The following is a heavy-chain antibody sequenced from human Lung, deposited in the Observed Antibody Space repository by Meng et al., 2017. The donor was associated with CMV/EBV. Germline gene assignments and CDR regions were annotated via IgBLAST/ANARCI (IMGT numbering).Heavy chain of an antibody. CDR1: GFTFSSYW. J-gene: IGHJ6*02. CDR3: ARAIVVPAAPYYYYGMDV. Sequence: GEXXKISCAASGFTFSSYWMSWVRQAPGKGLEWVANIKQDGSEKYYVDSVKGRFTISRDSAKNSLYLQMNSLRAEDTAVYYCARAIVVPAAPYYYYGMDVWXQGTTVTVSS. V-gene: IGHV3-7*04. CDR2: IKQDGSEK. D-gene: IGHD2-2*01.